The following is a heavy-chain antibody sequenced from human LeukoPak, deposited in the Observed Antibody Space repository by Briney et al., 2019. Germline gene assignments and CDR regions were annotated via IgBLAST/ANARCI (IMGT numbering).Heavy chain of an antibody. CDR2: IYTSGST. D-gene: IGHD1-20*01. CDR1: GGSISSGSYY. V-gene: IGHV4-61*02. J-gene: IGHJ6*03. CDR3: AREDEVEYNWKYDYYYYMDV. Sequence: SSETLSLTCTVSGGSISSGSYYWSWIRQPAGKGLEWIGRIYTSGSTNYNPSLKSRVTISVDTSKNQFSLKLSSVTAADTAVYYCAREDEVEYNWKYDYYYYMDVWGKGTTVTVSS.